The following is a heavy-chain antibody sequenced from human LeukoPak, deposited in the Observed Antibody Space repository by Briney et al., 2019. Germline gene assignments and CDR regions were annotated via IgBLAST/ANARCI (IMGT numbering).Heavy chain of an antibody. J-gene: IGHJ6*02. CDR3: AKHMGDSEYYGLDV. V-gene: IGHV3-33*06. D-gene: IGHD3-16*01. CDR1: GFTFSSYG. CDR2: IWYDGSNS. Sequence: SGGSLRLSCAASGFTFSSYGMHWVRQAPGKGLEWVAVIWYDGSNSYYADSVMGRFTISRDNSKNTLYLQMNSLRAEDTAVYYCAKHMGDSEYYGLDVWGQGTTVSVSS.